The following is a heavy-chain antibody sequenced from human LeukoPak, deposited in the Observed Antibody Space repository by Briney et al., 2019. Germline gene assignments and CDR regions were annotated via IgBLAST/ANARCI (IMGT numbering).Heavy chain of an antibody. CDR3: ARDLDFWSGYYLDY. J-gene: IGHJ4*02. V-gene: IGHV1-2*03. CDR1: GYTFTGYY. D-gene: IGHD3-3*01. Sequence: LGASVKVSCKASGYTFTGYYMHWVRQAPGQGLEWMGWINPNSGGTNYAQKFQGRVAMTRDTSISTAYMELSRLRSDDTAVYYCARDLDFWSGYYLDYWGQGTLVTVSS. CDR2: INPNSGGT.